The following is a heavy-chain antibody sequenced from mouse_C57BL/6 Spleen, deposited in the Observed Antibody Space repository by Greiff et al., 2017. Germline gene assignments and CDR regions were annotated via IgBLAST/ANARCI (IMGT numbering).Heavy chain of an antibody. CDR2: INPNNGGT. CDR3: ARGTRLREGFAY. D-gene: IGHD2-4*01. Sequence: VQLQQSGPELVKPGASVKIPCKASGYTFTDYNMDWVKQSHGKSLEWIGDINPNNGGTIYNQKFKGKATLTVDKSSSTAYMELRSLTSEDTAVYYCARGTRLREGFAYWGQGTLVTVSA. V-gene: IGHV1-18*01. J-gene: IGHJ3*01. CDR1: GYTFTDYN.